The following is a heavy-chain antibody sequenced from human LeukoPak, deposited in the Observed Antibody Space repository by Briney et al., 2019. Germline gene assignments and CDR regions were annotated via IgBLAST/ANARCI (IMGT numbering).Heavy chain of an antibody. V-gene: IGHV4-61*02. Sequence: SQTLSLTCTVSGGSISSGSYYWSWIRQPAGKGLEWIGRIYTSGSTNYNPSLKSRVTISVYTSKNQFSLKLSSVTAADTAVYYCARGEYYYDSSGYYGGYNWFDPWGQGTLVTVSS. J-gene: IGHJ5*02. CDR3: ARGEYYYDSSGYYGGYNWFDP. CDR1: GGSISSGSYY. CDR2: IYTSGST. D-gene: IGHD3-22*01.